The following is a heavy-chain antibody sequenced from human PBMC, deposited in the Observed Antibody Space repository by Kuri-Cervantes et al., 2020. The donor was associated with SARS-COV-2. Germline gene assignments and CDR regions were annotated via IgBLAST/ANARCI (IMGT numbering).Heavy chain of an antibody. J-gene: IGHJ4*02. CDR2: VRGKANNYAT. CDR1: GFLFSASA. V-gene: IGHV3-73*01. D-gene: IGHD1-20*01. CDR3: TTEYLTGTKIDY. Sequence: GGSLRLSCEVSGFLFSASAIHWVRQASGKGLEWVGRVRGKANNYATAYAASVKGRFTISRDDLKNMAYLQMNSLKTEDTAVYYCTTEYLTGTKIDYWGQGTLVTVSS.